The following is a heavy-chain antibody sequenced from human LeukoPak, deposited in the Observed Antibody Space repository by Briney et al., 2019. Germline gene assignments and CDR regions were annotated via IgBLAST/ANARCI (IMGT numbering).Heavy chain of an antibody. D-gene: IGHD3-10*01. CDR2: IYYSGST. J-gene: IGHJ4*02. Sequence: SETLSLTCTVSGGSISSYYWGWIRQPPGKGLEWIGYIYYSGSTNYNPSLKSRVTISVDTSKNQFSLKLSSVTAADTAVYYCARGVTMVRGVITSFDYWGQGTLVTVSS. CDR1: GGSISSYY. CDR3: ARGVTMVRGVITSFDY. V-gene: IGHV4-59*01.